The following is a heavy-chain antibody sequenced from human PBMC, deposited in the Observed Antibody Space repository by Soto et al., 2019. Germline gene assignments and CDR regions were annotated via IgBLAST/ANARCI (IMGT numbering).Heavy chain of an antibody. CDR2: ISAYNGNT. CDR1: DYTFTSYG. Sequence: GASVKVSCKASDYTFTSYGISWVRQAPGQGLEWMGWISAYNGNTNYAQKLQGRVTMTTDTSTSTAYMELRSLRSDDTAVYYCAIVETGYSSTYFDYWGQGTLVTVSS. CDR3: AIVETGYSSTYFDY. D-gene: IGHD6-19*01. J-gene: IGHJ4*02. V-gene: IGHV1-18*01.